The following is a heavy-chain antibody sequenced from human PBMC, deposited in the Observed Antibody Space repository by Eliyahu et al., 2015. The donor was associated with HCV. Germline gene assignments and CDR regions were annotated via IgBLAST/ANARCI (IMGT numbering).Heavy chain of an antibody. CDR2: ISGTGGST. CDR1: GFTFSSYA. J-gene: IGHJ5*02. Sequence: EVQLLESGGGLVQPGGSLRLSCAASGFTFSSYAMNWVRQAPGKGLXWVSGISGTGGSTYYADFVKGRFTISRDSSKNMLXLQMNTLRAEDTAVYYCAKDRGDQGYSYGPTESWGQGTLVTVSS. V-gene: IGHV3-23*01. CDR3: AKDRGDQGYSYGPTES. D-gene: IGHD5-18*01.